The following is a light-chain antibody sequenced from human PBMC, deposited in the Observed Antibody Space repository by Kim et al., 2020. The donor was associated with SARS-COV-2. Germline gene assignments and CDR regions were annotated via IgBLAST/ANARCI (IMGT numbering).Light chain of an antibody. Sequence: DIVLTQSPATLSLSPGDRATLSCRASQPITIYLAWYQQKPGQTPRLLIYDASNRAAGIPARFSASGSGTDFTLTINNLEPEDFAVYYCQHRSTWPPALSFGGGTKVDIK. CDR2: DAS. CDR1: QPITIY. CDR3: QHRSTWPPALS. V-gene: IGKV3-11*01. J-gene: IGKJ4*01.